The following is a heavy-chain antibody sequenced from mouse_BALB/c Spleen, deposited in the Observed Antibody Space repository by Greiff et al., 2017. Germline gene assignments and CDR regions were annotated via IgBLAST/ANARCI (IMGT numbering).Heavy chain of an antibody. J-gene: IGHJ3*01. D-gene: IGHD2-1*01. CDR3: TRSRGNLSWFAY. CDR2: INPSNGGT. CDR1: GYTFTSYY. V-gene: IGHV1S81*02. Sequence: VKLQESGAELVKPGASVKLSCKASGYTFTSYYMYWVKQRPGQGLEWIGGINPSNGGTNFNEKFKSKATLTVDKSSSTAYMQLSSLTSEDSAVYYCTRSRGNLSWFAYWGQGTLVTVSA.